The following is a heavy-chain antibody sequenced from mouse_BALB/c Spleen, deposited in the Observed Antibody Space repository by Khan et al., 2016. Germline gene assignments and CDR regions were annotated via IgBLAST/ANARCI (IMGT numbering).Heavy chain of an antibody. CDR1: GFNIKDTY. CDR2: IDPANGNT. J-gene: IGHJ2*01. CDR3: ASYYFDY. Sequence: VQLQQSGAELVKPGASVKLSCTASGFNIKDTYMHWVKQRPEQGLEWIGRIDPANGNTKYDAKFQGTATITADTSSNTAYLQLSSLTSEGTAVEYCASYYFDYWGQGTTLTVSS. V-gene: IGHV14-3*02.